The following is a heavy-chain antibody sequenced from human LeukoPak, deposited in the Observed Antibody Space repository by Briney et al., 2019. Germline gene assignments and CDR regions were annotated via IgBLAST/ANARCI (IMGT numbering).Heavy chain of an antibody. CDR3: ARDMSRSFQH. CDR1: GLTPSSCA. J-gene: IGHJ1*01. D-gene: IGHD3-10*02. CDR2: ISGSGDST. V-gene: IGHV3-23*01. Sequence: PGESLRLSCAASGLTPSSCAMSWVRRAPGKGLEWVSGISGSGDSTYYADSVKGRFTISRDNAKNSLYLQMNSLRAEDTAVYYCARDMSRSFQHWGQGTLVTVSS.